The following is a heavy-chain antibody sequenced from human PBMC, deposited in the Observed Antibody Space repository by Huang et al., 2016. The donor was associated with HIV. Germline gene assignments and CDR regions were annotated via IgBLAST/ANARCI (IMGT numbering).Heavy chain of an antibody. CDR3: ARGGGIQLWLLGYYYMDV. CDR1: GYTFSSLG. CDR2: ISVYNGNT. Sequence: QVQLVQSGAEVKKPGASVKVSCKASGYTFSSLGISLVRQAPGQGLEWGGWISVYNGNTKFAHKFQGRLTMTTDTATSKAYMELRSVRSDDTAVYDCARGGGIQLWLLGYYYMDVWGNGTTVTVSS. V-gene: IGHV1-18*01. J-gene: IGHJ6*03. D-gene: IGHD5-18*01.